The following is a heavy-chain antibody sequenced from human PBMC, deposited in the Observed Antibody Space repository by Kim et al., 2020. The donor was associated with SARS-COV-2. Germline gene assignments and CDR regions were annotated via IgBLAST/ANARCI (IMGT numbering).Heavy chain of an antibody. CDR1: GGSISSSSYY. CDR2: IYYSGST. CDR3: ASGQYYYGSGSSAFDI. Sequence: SETLSLTCTVSGGSISSSSYYWGWIRQPPGKGLEWIGSIYYSGSTYYNPSLKSRVTISVDTSKNQFSLKLSSVTAADTAVYYCASGQYYYGSGSSAFDIWGQGTMVTVSS. V-gene: IGHV4-39*01. J-gene: IGHJ3*02. D-gene: IGHD3-10*01.